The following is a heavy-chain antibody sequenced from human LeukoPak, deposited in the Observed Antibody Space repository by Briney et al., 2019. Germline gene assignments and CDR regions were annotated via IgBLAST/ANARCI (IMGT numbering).Heavy chain of an antibody. J-gene: IGHJ5*02. CDR1: GGSFSGYY. CDR2: INHSGST. Sequence: SETLSLTCAVYGGSFSGYYWSWIRQPPGKGLEWIGEINHSGSTNYNPSLKSRVTISVDTSKNQFSLKLSSVTAADTAVYYCARGSRISGGQYCSSTSCYGYNWFDPWGQGTLVTVSP. D-gene: IGHD2-2*01. V-gene: IGHV4-34*01. CDR3: ARGSRISGGQYCSSTSCYGYNWFDP.